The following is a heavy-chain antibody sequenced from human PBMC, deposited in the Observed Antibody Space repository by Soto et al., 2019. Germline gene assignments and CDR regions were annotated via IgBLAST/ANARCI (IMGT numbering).Heavy chain of an antibody. J-gene: IGHJ4*02. D-gene: IGHD2-15*01. CDR1: GYSISSGYY. CDR2: IYHSGST. Sequence: KTSETLSLTCAVSGYSISSGYYWGWIRQPPGKGLEWIGSIYHSGSTYYNPSLKSRVTISVDTSKNQFSLKLSSVTAADTAVYYCARVIVEMEFDYWGQGTLVTVSS. CDR3: ARVIVEMEFDY. V-gene: IGHV4-38-2*01.